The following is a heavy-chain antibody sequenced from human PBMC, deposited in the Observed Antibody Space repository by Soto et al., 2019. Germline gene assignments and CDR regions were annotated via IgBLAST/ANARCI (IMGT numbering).Heavy chain of an antibody. Sequence: SETLSLTCTVSGGSISSYYWSWIRQPPGKGLEWIGYIYYSGSTNYNPSLKSRVTISVDTSKNQFSLKLSSVTAADTAVYYCARGERFLEWFYYFDYWGQGTLVTVSS. V-gene: IGHV4-59*01. CDR2: IYYSGST. D-gene: IGHD3-3*01. J-gene: IGHJ4*02. CDR3: ARGERFLEWFYYFDY. CDR1: GGSISSYY.